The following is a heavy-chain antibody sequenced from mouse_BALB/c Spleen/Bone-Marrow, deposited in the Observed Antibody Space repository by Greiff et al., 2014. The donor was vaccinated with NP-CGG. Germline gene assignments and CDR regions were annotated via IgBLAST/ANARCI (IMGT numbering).Heavy chain of an antibody. CDR2: IWSDGST. Sequence: VMLVESGPGLVAPSQSLSITCTISGFSLISYGVHWVRQPPGKGLEWLVVIWSDGSTTYNSALKSRLSISKDNSKSQVFLKMNSFLTDDTAIYYCARHDGYFGAVDYWGQGTSVTVSS. CDR3: ARHDGYFGAVDY. D-gene: IGHD2-3*01. V-gene: IGHV2-6-1*01. CDR1: GFSLISYG. J-gene: IGHJ4*01.